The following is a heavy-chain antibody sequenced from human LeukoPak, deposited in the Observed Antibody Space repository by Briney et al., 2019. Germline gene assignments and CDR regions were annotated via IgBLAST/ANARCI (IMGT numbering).Heavy chain of an antibody. D-gene: IGHD6-6*01. CDR1: GFTFSSYS. V-gene: IGHV3-21*01. CDR2: ISNSSSYI. CDR3: ARGPPRPYYFDY. J-gene: IGHJ4*02. Sequence: PGGSLRLSCAASGFTFSSYSMNCVRQAPGKGLEWVSSISNSSSYIYYADSVKGRFTISRDNAKNSLYLQMNSLRAEDTAVYYCARGPPRPYYFDYWGQGTLVTVSS.